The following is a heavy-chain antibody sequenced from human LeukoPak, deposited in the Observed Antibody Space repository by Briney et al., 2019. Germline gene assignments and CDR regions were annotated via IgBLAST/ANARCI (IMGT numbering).Heavy chain of an antibody. CDR3: AVGGGY. CDR1: GFTFSDYE. Sequence: GGSLRLSCAASGFTFSDYEMNWVRQAPGRGLEFVSFISSSGSPTYYADSVKGRFTISRDNAKNSLFLQMNSLRAEDTAVYYCAVGGGYWGQGTLVTVSS. J-gene: IGHJ4*02. D-gene: IGHD3-16*01. CDR2: ISSSGSPT. V-gene: IGHV3-48*03.